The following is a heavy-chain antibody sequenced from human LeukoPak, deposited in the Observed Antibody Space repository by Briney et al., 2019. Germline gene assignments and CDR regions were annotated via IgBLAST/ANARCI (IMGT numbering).Heavy chain of an antibody. CDR2: INHSGST. Sequence: SETLSLTCAVYGGSFSGYYWSWLRQPPGKGLEWIGEINHSGSTSYNPSLKSRVTISVDTSKNQFSLKLSSVTAADTAVYYCARHAFSSARSWFDPWGQGTLVTVSS. CDR1: GGSFSGYY. D-gene: IGHD6-19*01. J-gene: IGHJ5*02. CDR3: ARHAFSSARSWFDP. V-gene: IGHV4-34*01.